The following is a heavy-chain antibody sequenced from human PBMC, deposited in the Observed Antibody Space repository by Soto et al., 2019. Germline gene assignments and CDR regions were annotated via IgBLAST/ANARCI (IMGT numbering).Heavy chain of an antibody. Sequence: PGGSLRLSCAASGFPFSSYGMHWVRQAPGKGLEWVAVISYDGSNKYYADSVKGRFTISRDNSKNTLYLQMNSLRAEDTAVYYCAKVPYSSSSLGAFDIWGQGTMVTVSS. D-gene: IGHD6-6*01. J-gene: IGHJ3*02. CDR1: GFPFSSYG. V-gene: IGHV3-30*18. CDR3: AKVPYSSSSLGAFDI. CDR2: ISYDGSNK.